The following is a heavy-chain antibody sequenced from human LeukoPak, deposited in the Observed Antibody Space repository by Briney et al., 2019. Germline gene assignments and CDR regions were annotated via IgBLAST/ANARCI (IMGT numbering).Heavy chain of an antibody. CDR3: AKGGYDILTGYYDY. J-gene: IGHJ4*02. Sequence: GGSLRLSCAASGFTFSSYAMSWVRQAPGKGLEWVSAISGSGGSTYYADSVKGRFTISRDNSKNTLYLQMNSLRAEDTAVYYCAKGGYDILTGYYDYWGQETLVTVSS. D-gene: IGHD3-9*01. CDR2: ISGSGGST. V-gene: IGHV3-23*01. CDR1: GFTFSSYA.